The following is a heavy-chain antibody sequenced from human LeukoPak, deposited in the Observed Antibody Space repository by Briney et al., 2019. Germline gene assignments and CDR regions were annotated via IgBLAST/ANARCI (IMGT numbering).Heavy chain of an antibody. CDR2: VYHSGST. D-gene: IGHD1-26*01. CDR1: GGSISSSNW. V-gene: IGHV4-4*01. CDR3: ARVLGGSYADWYFDL. Sequence: SGTLSLTCAVSGGSISSSNWWSWVRQPPGKGLEWIGEVYHSGSTNYNPSLKRRVTISIDESKNQFSLRLSSVTAADTAVYCCARVLGGSYADWYFDLWGRGTLVTVSS. J-gene: IGHJ2*01.